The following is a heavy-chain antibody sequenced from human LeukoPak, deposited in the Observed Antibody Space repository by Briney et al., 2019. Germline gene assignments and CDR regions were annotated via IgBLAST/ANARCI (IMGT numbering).Heavy chain of an antibody. Sequence: SETLSLTCTVSGYSISSGYYWGWIRPPPGKGLEWIGIIYHSGSTYYNPSLKSRVTISVDTSKNQFSLKLSSVTAADTAVYYCAREGGYNEWGLDVWGKGTTVTVSS. CDR1: GYSISSGYY. D-gene: IGHD5-24*01. CDR2: IYHSGST. J-gene: IGHJ6*04. V-gene: IGHV4-38-2*02. CDR3: AREGGYNEWGLDV.